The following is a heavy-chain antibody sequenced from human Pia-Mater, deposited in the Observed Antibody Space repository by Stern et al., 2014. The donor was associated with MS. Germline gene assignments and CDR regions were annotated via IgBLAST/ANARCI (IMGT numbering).Heavy chain of an antibody. CDR1: GFTYTDYW. V-gene: IGHV3-30*18. D-gene: IGHD1-1*01. CDR2: ISNDGNHK. J-gene: IGHJ4*02. Sequence: VQLVESGGGLVQPGGSLRLSCAASGFTYTDYWMRWVRQAPGKGPEWVAVISNDGNHKYYAGSVKDRFTISRDNSKNTLYLQMNSLRAEDTAVYYCAKHLAERPFDYWGQGTLVTVSS. CDR3: AKHLAERPFDY.